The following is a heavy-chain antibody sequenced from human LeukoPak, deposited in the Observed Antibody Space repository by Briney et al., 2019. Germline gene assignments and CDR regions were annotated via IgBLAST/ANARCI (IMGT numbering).Heavy chain of an antibody. V-gene: IGHV4-34*01. Sequence: SETLSLTCTVSGGSISSYYWSWIRQPPGKGLEWIGEINHSGSTNYNPSLKSRVTISVDTSKNQFSLKLSSVTAADTAVYYCARGQGWRYGMDVWGQGTTVTVSS. CDR2: INHSGST. CDR1: GGSISSYY. J-gene: IGHJ6*02. D-gene: IGHD6-19*01. CDR3: ARGQGWRYGMDV.